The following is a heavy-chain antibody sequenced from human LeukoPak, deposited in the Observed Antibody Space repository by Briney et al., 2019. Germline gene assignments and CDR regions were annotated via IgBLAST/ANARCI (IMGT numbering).Heavy chain of an antibody. CDR3: ARGGLLRLGELSLYDFDY. CDR2: INTNTGSP. CDR1: GYTFTSYA. D-gene: IGHD3-16*02. V-gene: IGHV7-4-1*02. Sequence: ASVKVSCKASGYTFTSYAMNWVRQAPGQGLEWMGWINTNTGSPTYAQGFTGRFVFSLDTSVSTAYLQISSQKAEDTAVYYCARGGLLRLGELSLYDFDYWGQGTLVTVSS. J-gene: IGHJ4*02.